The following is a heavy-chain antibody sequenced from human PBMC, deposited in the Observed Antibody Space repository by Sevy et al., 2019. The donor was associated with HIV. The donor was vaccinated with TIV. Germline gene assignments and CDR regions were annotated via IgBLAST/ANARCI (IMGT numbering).Heavy chain of an antibody. J-gene: IGHJ4*02. CDR2: IRSEIYGEKT. V-gene: IGHV3-49*03. CDR3: TRRASRVYGDHLNLY. CDR1: GFTFGDYA. D-gene: IGHD2-21*02. Sequence: GGSLRLSCTASGFTFGDYAMSWFRQAPGRGLEWVGFIRSEIYGEKTEYAASGKGRFTVSRDDSKSMVYLQMNSLKTEDTAVYYCTRRASRVYGDHLNLYWGQGTLVTVSS.